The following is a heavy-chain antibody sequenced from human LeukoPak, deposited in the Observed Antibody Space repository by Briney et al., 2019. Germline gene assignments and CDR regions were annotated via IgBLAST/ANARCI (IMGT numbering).Heavy chain of an antibody. V-gene: IGHV3-48*01. CDR2: ISSSSSTI. CDR1: GFTFSSYS. Sequence: PGGSLRLSCAASGFTFSSYSMNWVRQAPGKGLEWVSYISSSSSTIYYADSVKGRFTISRDNSKNTLYLQMNSLRAEDTAVYYCARDNYDSSGYPPLAYYFDYWGQGTLVTVSS. J-gene: IGHJ4*02. CDR3: ARDNYDSSGYPPLAYYFDY. D-gene: IGHD3-22*01.